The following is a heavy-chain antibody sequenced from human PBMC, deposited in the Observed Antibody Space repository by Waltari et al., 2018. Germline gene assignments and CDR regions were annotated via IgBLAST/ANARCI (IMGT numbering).Heavy chain of an antibody. J-gene: IGHJ4*02. CDR2: ISSSSSYI. CDR3: ARDRSGSYSGFDY. CDR1: GFTFSSYS. Sequence: EVQLVESGGGLVKPGGSLRLSCAASGFTFSSYSMNWVRQAPGKGLEWVSSISSSSSYIYYADSVKGRFTISRDNAKNSLYLQMNSLRAEDTAVYYYARDRSGSYSGFDYWGQGTLVTVSS. V-gene: IGHV3-21*01. D-gene: IGHD1-26*01.